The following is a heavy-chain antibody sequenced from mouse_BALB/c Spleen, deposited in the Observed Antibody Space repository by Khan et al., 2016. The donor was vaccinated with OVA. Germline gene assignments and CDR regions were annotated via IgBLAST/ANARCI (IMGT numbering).Heavy chain of an antibody. CDR2: IWSGGNT. Sequence: QVQLKQSGPGLVQPSQNLSITCTVSGFSLTDFGVHWVRQSPGKTLEWLGVIWSGGNTDYNAAFISRLSITKDNSKSQIFLKMNSLQADDTAIYYFARNGVFHHYVYDGMDYSGQGTSVTVSS. V-gene: IGHV2-4-1*01. CDR1: GFSLTDFG. D-gene: IGHD1-2*01. J-gene: IGHJ4*01. CDR3: ARNGVFHHYVYDGMDY.